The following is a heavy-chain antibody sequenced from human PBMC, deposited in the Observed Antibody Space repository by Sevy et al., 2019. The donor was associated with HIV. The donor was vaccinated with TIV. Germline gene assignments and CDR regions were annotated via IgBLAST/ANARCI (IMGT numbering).Heavy chain of an antibody. Sequence: ASVKVSCKASGGTFSSYAISWVRQAPGQGLEWMGGIIPIFGTANYAQKFQGRVTITADESTSTAYMELSSLRSEDTGVYYCARERGYYDYVWGSYRYNWFDSWGQGTLVTVSS. V-gene: IGHV1-69*13. D-gene: IGHD3-16*02. CDR1: GGTFSSYA. J-gene: IGHJ5*01. CDR3: ARERGYYDYVWGSYRYNWFDS. CDR2: IIPIFGTA.